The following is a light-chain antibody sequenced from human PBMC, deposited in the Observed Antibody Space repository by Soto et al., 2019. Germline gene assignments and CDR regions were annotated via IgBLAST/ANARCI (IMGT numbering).Light chain of an antibody. Sequence: EIMLRQSPGTLSLSPGERATLSCRASQSVSSSDLAWYQQKPGQAPRLLIYDASNRATGIPARFSGSGSGTDFTLTISSLEPEDFAVYYCQQRSNWPPITFGQGTRLEIK. CDR2: DAS. CDR1: QSVSSSD. CDR3: QQRSNWPPIT. V-gene: IGKV3D-20*02. J-gene: IGKJ5*01.